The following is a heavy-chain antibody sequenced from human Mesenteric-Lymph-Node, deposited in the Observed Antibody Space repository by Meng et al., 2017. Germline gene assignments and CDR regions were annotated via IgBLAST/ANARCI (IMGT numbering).Heavy chain of an antibody. CDR2: IYYSGST. J-gene: IGHJ4*02. D-gene: IGHD5-12*01. CDR3: ARHDGGYGDYFDH. Sequence: PPLQGSGPCLVKPSATLSLTCTVSGGTISSSRHYWGWIRQPPGKGLEWIGSIYYSGSTYYNPSLRSRVTMPLDTSKNQFSLKLSSVNATYTAVYYCARHDGGYGDYFDHWGQGTLVTVSS. V-gene: IGHV4-39*01. CDR1: GGTISSSRHY.